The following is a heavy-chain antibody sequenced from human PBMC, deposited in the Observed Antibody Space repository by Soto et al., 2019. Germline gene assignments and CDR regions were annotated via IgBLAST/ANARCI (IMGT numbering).Heavy chain of an antibody. Sequence: XSVKGSCKAPGDTFTIYYINWVRQAPGQGLEWVGVINPHGGSAAYAQKFKGRVTLTRDTSASTVYMEVSSLTSEDTAMYYCARSSGGNFGIIIEVTTWFALWGQGSLVTVSS. CDR3: ARSSGGNFGIIIEVTTWFAL. J-gene: IGHJ5*02. CDR2: INPHGGSA. D-gene: IGHD3-10*01. V-gene: IGHV1-46*01. CDR1: GDTFTIYY.